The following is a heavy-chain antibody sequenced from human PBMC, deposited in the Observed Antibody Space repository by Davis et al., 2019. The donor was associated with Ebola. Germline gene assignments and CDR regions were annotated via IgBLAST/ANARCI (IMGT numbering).Heavy chain of an antibody. J-gene: IGHJ5*02. CDR2: IIPIFGTA. V-gene: IGHV1-69*13. Sequence: SVKVSCKASGGTFSSYAISWVRQAPGQGLEWMGWIIPIFGTANYAQKFQGRVTITADESTSTAYMELSSLRSEDTAVYYCARAAYYDILTGVRGFDPWGQGTLVTVSS. CDR1: GGTFSSYA. D-gene: IGHD3-9*01. CDR3: ARAAYYDILTGVRGFDP.